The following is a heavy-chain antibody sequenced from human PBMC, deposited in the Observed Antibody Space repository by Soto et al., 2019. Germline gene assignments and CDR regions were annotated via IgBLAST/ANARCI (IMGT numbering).Heavy chain of an antibody. V-gene: IGHV1-69*06. J-gene: IGHJ5*02. D-gene: IGHD3-22*01. CDR2: VIPIFGTA. CDR1: GGTFSSYA. Sequence: SVKVSCKASGGTFSSYAISWVRQAPGQGLEWVGGVIPIFGTANYAQKFQGRVTITADKSTSTAYMELSSLRSEDTAVDYCASALSDDYYDSSGYSDCFDPWGQGTLVTVSS. CDR3: ASALSDDYYDSSGYSDCFDP.